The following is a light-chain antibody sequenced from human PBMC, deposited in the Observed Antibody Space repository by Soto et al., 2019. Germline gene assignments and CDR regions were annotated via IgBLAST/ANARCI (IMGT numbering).Light chain of an antibody. Sequence: EIVMTQSPATLSVSPGERATLSCGASQTINNNLAWYQQKPGQAPRLLIYGASTRATDVPARFSGSGSGTDFTLTISSLQSEDFALYYCQQYSDWPRTFGQGTKVDIK. CDR1: QTINNN. V-gene: IGKV3-15*01. CDR3: QQYSDWPRT. CDR2: GAS. J-gene: IGKJ1*01.